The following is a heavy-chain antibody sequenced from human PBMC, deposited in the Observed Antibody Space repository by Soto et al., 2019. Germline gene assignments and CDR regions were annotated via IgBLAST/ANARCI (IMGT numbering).Heavy chain of an antibody. J-gene: IGHJ4*02. CDR3: ARGKARTGGDETFDY. D-gene: IGHD7-27*01. Sequence: SSETLSLTCTVSGGSVSSGSYYWSWIRQPPGKGLEWIGYIYYSGSTYYNPSLKSRVTISVDTSKNQFSLKLSSVTAADTAVYYCARGKARTGGDETFDYWGQGTLVTVSS. V-gene: IGHV4-31*03. CDR2: IYYSGST. CDR1: GGSVSSGSYY.